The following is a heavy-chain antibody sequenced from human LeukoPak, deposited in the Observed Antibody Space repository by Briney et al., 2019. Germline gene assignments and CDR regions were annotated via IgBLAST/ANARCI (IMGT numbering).Heavy chain of an antibody. CDR3: ARYRHGDYGGDY. J-gene: IGHJ4*02. D-gene: IGHD4-17*01. CDR1: GGSFSGYY. Sequence: PSETLSLTCAVCGGSFSGYYWSWIRQPPGKGLEWIGEINHSGSTNYNPSLKSRVTISVDTSKNQSSLKLSSVTAADTALYYCARYRHGDYGGDYWGQGTLVTVSS. CDR2: INHSGST. V-gene: IGHV4-34*01.